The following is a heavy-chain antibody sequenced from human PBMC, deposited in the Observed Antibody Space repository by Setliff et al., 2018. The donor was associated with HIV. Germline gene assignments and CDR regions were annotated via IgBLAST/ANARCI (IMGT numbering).Heavy chain of an antibody. CDR3: ARVRGRYYYHYAMDV. CDR2: INDNGST. J-gene: IGHJ6*02. D-gene: IGHD3-10*01. V-gene: IGHV4-34*01. CDR1: GGSFSGYY. Sequence: PSETLSLTCAVYGGSFSGYYWSWIRQPPGKGLEWIGEINDNGSTNYNPSLKSRVTISVDTSKNQFSLKLSSVTAADTAVYYCARVRGRYYYHYAMDVWGQGTTFTVSS.